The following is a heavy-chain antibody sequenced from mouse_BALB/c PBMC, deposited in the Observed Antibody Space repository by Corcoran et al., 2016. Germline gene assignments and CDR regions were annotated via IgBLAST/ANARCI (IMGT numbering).Heavy chain of an antibody. V-gene: IGHV1-9*01. CDR1: GYTFSSYW. J-gene: IGHJ2*01. CDR2: ILPGSGST. D-gene: IGHD1-1*01. Sequence: QVQLQQSGAELMKPGASVKISCKATGYTFSSYWIEWVKQRPEHGLEWIGEILPGSGSTNYNEKFKGKATFTADTSSNTAYMQLSSLTSEDSAVYYCARGAITTVVAYYFDYWGQGTTLTVSS. CDR3: ARGAITTVVAYYFDY.